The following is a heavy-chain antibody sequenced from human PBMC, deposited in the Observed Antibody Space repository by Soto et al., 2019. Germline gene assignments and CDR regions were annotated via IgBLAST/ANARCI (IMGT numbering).Heavy chain of an antibody. D-gene: IGHD1-20*01. J-gene: IGHJ5*02. CDR2: INQDGSEK. Sequence: EVQLVESGGGFVQPGGSLRLSCAASGFTFSNYLMSWVRQAPGKGLEWVANINQDGSEKYYVDSVKGRFTISRDNAKNSMYLQMNSLRAEDTAVYSCARDRGLTVTTREKWFDPWGQGTRVSVSS. CDR1: GFTFSNYL. CDR3: ARDRGLTVTTREKWFDP. V-gene: IGHV3-7*03.